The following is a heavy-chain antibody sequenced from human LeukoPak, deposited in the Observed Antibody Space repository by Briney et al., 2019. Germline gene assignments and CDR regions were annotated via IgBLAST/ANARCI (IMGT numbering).Heavy chain of an antibody. CDR1: GDSIRSSSYY. V-gene: IGHV4-39*01. CDR3: ARHRWSPHWESGWYFDY. CDR2: IYFSGST. J-gene: IGHJ4*02. D-gene: IGHD6-13*01. Sequence: PSETLSLICTVSGDSIRSSSYYWGWIRQPPGKGLEWIGSIYFSGSTYNNPSLKSRVTMSVDTSKNHFSLNLSSVTAADTAVYYCARHRWSPHWESGWYFDYWGQGTLVTVSS.